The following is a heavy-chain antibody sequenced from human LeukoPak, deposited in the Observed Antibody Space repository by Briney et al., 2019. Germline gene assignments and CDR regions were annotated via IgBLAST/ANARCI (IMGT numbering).Heavy chain of an antibody. CDR1: GGSISSYY. Sequence: SGPTLVKPSETLSLTCTVSGGSISSYYWSWIRQPPGKGLEWIGYIYYSGSTNYNPSPKSRVTISVDTSKNQFSLKLSSVTAADTAVYYCARHSSHSSGWYGWFDPWGQGTLVTVSS. CDR3: ARHSSHSSGWYGWFDP. D-gene: IGHD6-19*01. CDR2: IYYSGST. V-gene: IGHV4-59*08. J-gene: IGHJ5*02.